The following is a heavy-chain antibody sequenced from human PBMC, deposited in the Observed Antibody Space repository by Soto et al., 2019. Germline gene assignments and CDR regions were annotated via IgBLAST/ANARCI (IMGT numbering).Heavy chain of an antibody. CDR3: ARLGGGARSIVPAAIEPYYYYGMDV. Sequence: GESLKISCKGSGYSFTSYWIGWVRQMPGKGLEWMGIIYPGDSDTRYSPSFQGQVTISADKSISTAYLQWSSLKASDTAMYYCARLGGGARSIVPAAIEPYYYYGMDVWGQGTTVTVSS. CDR2: IYPGDSDT. V-gene: IGHV5-51*01. CDR1: GYSFTSYW. J-gene: IGHJ6*02. D-gene: IGHD2-2*01.